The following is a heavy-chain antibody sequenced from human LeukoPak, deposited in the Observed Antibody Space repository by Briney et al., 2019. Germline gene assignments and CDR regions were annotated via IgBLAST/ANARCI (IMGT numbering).Heavy chain of an antibody. V-gene: IGHV3-21*01. J-gene: IGHJ3*02. CDR1: GFTFNTYT. CDR3: ARRYYDTTGYAYDI. D-gene: IGHD3-22*01. Sequence: GGSLRLSCVASGFTFNTYTMNWVRQAPGKGLEWISCVGRDGSIHYADSVRGRITISRDNAKNSLFLQMNSLRAEDTAIYYCARRYYDTTGYAYDIWGQGTMVTVSS. CDR2: VGRDGSI.